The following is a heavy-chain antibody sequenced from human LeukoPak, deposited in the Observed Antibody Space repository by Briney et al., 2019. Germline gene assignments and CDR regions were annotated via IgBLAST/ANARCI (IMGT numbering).Heavy chain of an antibody. J-gene: IGHJ6*03. CDR3: ARESAGIAAAGDYYMDV. CDR2: INPNGGGT. CDR1: GYTFTGYY. V-gene: IGHV1-2*02. D-gene: IGHD6-13*01. Sequence: ASVKVSCKASGYTFTGYYMHWVRQAPGQGLEWMGWINPNGGGTNYAQKFQGRVTMTRDTSISTAYMELSRLRSDDTAVYYCARESAGIAAAGDYYMDVWGKGTTVTVSS.